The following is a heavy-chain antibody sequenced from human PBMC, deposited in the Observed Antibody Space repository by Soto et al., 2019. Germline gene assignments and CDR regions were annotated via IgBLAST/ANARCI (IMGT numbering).Heavy chain of an antibody. Sequence: QVTLKESGPALVKPTETLTLTCTVSGFSLTTGKMGVIWIRQPPGKALEWLAHIFSDNERSYSTSLQGRLTISKDTSGSQVVLSMTNVDPVDTATYYCARMNVDSYQFYYAMDVWGQGTTVTVSS. J-gene: IGHJ6*02. CDR3: ARMNVDSYQFYYAMDV. CDR2: IFSDNER. D-gene: IGHD4-17*01. V-gene: IGHV2-26*01. CDR1: GFSLTTGKMG.